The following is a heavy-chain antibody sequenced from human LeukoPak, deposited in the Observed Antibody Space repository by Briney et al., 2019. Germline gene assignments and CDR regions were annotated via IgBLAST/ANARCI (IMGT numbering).Heavy chain of an antibody. CDR3: VRDLGGRSGH. J-gene: IGHJ4*02. CDR2: INKDGSTT. D-gene: IGHD1-26*01. Sequence: GGSLRLSCAASGFTFSSNWMHWVCQAPGKGLVWVSRINKDGSTTNYADSVKGRSTIFRDNAKNTLYLQMNSLRAEDTAVYYCVRDLGGRSGHWGQGTLVTVSS. CDR1: GFTFSSNW. V-gene: IGHV3-74*01.